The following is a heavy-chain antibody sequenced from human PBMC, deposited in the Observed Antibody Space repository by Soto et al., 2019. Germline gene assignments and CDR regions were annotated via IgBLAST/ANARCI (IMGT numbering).Heavy chain of an antibody. J-gene: IGHJ3*02. CDR1: GYSFTSYS. Sequence: GESLKISCNRSGYSFTSYSLGWVRQMTGKGLEWMVIIYPGDSDTRDTPSFQGLVTISADKSIITAYLQWSSPKASDTAMYYCARPLNCGGDCYSDALDIWGQGTMVTVSS. V-gene: IGHV5-51*01. D-gene: IGHD2-21*02. CDR2: IYPGDSDT. CDR3: ARPLNCGGDCYSDALDI.